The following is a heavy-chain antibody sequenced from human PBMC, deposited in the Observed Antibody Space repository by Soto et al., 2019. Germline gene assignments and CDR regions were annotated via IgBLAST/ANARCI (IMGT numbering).Heavy chain of an antibody. CDR2: LYSAGNA. Sequence: GGSLRLSCAASGFTVSDNYMTWVRQAPGKGLEWVSVLYSAGNAYYADSVQGRFTISRDDSKNTLYLQMNRLRAEDTAVYYCARDKGGGWYYFDSWGQGTLVTVSS. CDR1: GFTVSDNY. D-gene: IGHD6-19*01. J-gene: IGHJ4*02. V-gene: IGHV3-53*01. CDR3: ARDKGGGWYYFDS.